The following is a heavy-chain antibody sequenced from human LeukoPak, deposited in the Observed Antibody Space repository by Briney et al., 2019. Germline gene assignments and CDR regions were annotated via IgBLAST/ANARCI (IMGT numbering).Heavy chain of an antibody. CDR1: GFTFSSYG. J-gene: IGHJ6*02. CDR3: AKDVVYCSSTSCPNPYYYYYGMDV. Sequence: GGSLRLSCAASGFTFSSYGMNWVRQAPGEGLEWVSGISGSGAGTFGTTSYAGSVKGRFTISRDNSKNTLYLQMNSLRAEDTAIYYCAKDVVYCSSTSCPNPYYYYYGMDVWGQGTTVTVSS. D-gene: IGHD2-2*01. CDR2: ISGSGAGTFGTT. V-gene: IGHV3-23*01.